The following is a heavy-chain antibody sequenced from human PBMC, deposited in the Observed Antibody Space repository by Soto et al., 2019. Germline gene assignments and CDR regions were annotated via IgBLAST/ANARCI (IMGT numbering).Heavy chain of an antibody. V-gene: IGHV1-69*13. CDR3: ARSVGSYGQNWFDP. CDR1: GGTFSSYA. D-gene: IGHD1-26*01. Sequence: GAAVKVSCKASGGTFSSYAISWVRQAPGQGLEWMGGIIPIFGTANYAQKFQGRVTITADESTSTAYMELSSLRSEDTAVYYCARSVGSYGQNWFDPWGQGTLVTVSS. J-gene: IGHJ5*02. CDR2: IIPIFGTA.